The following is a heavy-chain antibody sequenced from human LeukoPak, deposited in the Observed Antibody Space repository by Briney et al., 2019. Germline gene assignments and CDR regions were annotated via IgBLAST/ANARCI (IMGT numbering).Heavy chain of an antibody. V-gene: IGHV3-23*05. CDR2: IYTNGRDT. J-gene: IGHJ6*02. CDR1: GFVFRSYG. D-gene: IGHD3/OR15-3a*01. Sequence: GGSLRLSCAASGFVFRSYGMNWVRQAPGKGLEWVSGIYTNGRDTRYADSVKGRFTISRDNSKNTLYLQMHSLRVEDTAVYYCAHLVWEYVGGLDVWGQGTTVTVSS. CDR3: AHLVWEYVGGLDV.